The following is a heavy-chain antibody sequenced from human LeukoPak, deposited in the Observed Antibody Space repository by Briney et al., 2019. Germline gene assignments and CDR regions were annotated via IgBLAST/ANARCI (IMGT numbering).Heavy chain of an antibody. V-gene: IGHV4-59*12. CDR2: IYYSGST. Sequence: PSETLSLTCTVSGGSISSYYWSWIRQPPGKGLEWIGYIYYSGSTNYNPSLKSRVTISVDTSKNQFSLKLSSVTAADTAVYYCARDKAAAGTTPWGQGTLVTVSS. D-gene: IGHD6-13*01. CDR1: GGSISSYY. J-gene: IGHJ5*02. CDR3: ARDKAAAGTTP.